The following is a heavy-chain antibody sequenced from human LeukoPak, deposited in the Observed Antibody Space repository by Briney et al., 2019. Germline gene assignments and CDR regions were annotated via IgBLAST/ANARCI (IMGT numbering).Heavy chain of an antibody. Sequence: SETLPLTCAVYGGSFSGYYWSWIRQPPGKGLEWIGEINHSGSTNYNPSLKSRVTISVDTSKNQFSLKLSSVTAADTAVYYCARGLGHPRFLRLSIIFGYNWFDPWGQGTLVTVSS. CDR1: GGSFSGYY. CDR3: ARGLGHPRFLRLSIIFGYNWFDP. J-gene: IGHJ5*02. D-gene: IGHD2/OR15-2a*01. CDR2: INHSGST. V-gene: IGHV4-34*01.